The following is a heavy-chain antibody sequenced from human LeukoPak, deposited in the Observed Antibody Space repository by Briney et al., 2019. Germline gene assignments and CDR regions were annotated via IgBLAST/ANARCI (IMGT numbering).Heavy chain of an antibody. CDR2: ITGSGGTT. V-gene: IGHV3-23*01. CDR1: GFTFSSYA. CDR3: AKDMFSSGHTVDYYGMDV. D-gene: IGHD6-19*01. Sequence: PGGSLRLSCAASGFTFSSYAMSWVRQAPGKGLEWVSSITGSGGTTYYADSVKGRFTISRDSSKNTLYLQINSLRAEDTALHYCAKDMFSSGHTVDYYGMDVWGQGTTVTVSS. J-gene: IGHJ6*02.